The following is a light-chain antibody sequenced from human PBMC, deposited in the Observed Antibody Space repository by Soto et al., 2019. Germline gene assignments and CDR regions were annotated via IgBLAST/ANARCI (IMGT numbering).Light chain of an antibody. V-gene: IGKV3-20*01. CDR2: GAS. CDR1: QSVSSSY. CDR3: QQYGSSPPDT. J-gene: IGKJ2*01. Sequence: EIVLTQSPGTLSLSPGERPTLFCRASQSVSSSYLAWYQQKPGQAPRLLLYGASSRATGIPDRFSGSGSGTDFTLTISRLEPEDFAVYYCQQYGSSPPDTFGQGTKLEIK.